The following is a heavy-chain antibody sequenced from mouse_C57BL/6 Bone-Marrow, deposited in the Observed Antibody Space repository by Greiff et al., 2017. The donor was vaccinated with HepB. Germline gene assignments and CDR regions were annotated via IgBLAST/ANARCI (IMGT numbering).Heavy chain of an antibody. CDR2: IYPRSGNT. D-gene: IGHD1-1*01. Sequence: QVQLQQSGAELARPGASVKLSCKASGYTFTSYGISWVKQSTGQGLEWIGEIYPRSGNTYYNEKFKGKATLTADKSSSTAYMELRSLTSEDSAVYFCARGEIRHYYGSSFFAYWGQGTLVTVSA. V-gene: IGHV1-81*01. CDR1: GYTFTSYG. CDR3: ARGEIRHYYGSSFFAY. J-gene: IGHJ3*01.